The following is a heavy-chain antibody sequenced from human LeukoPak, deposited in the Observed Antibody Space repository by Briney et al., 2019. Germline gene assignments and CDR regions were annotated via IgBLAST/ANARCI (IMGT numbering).Heavy chain of an antibody. CDR2: ISGRSSHM. J-gene: IGHJ4*02. D-gene: IGHD6-25*01. CDR3: ARAFPPLRTSAAGDF. Sequence: TGGSLRLSCAASAFTFSDYDMNWVRLAPGKGLEWVSSISGRSSHMYYTDSAKGRFTISRDNAKNSLYLQMNSLRAEDTAVYYCARAFPPLRTSAAGDFWGQGTLVTVSS. V-gene: IGHV3-21*06. CDR1: AFTFSDYD.